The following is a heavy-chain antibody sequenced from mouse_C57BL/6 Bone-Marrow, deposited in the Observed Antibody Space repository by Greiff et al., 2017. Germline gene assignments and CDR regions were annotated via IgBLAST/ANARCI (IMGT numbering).Heavy chain of an antibody. Sequence: QVQLKQSGAELVRPGTSVKVSCKASGYAFTNYLIEWVKQRPGQGLEWIGVINPGSGGTNYNEKFKGKATLTADKSSSTAYMQLSSLTSEDSAVXFCARRELRFLGFAYWGQGTLVTVSA. CDR3: ARRELRFLGFAY. J-gene: IGHJ3*01. V-gene: IGHV1-54*01. CDR2: INPGSGGT. CDR1: GYAFTNYL.